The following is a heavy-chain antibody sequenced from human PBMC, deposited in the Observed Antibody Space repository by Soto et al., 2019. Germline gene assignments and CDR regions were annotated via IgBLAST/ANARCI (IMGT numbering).Heavy chain of an antibody. CDR1: GFTFSSYA. Sequence: QVQLVESGGGVVQPGRSLRLSCAASGFTFSSYAMHCVRQAPGKGQEWVAEISYDGSDKYYADSVKGRFTISRDNSKNTLNLQMNSLRADDTAVYYCAKALGELSPESYDYWGQGTLITVSS. CDR2: ISYDGSDK. D-gene: IGHD3-16*02. J-gene: IGHJ4*02. V-gene: IGHV3-30*18. CDR3: AKALGELSPESYDY.